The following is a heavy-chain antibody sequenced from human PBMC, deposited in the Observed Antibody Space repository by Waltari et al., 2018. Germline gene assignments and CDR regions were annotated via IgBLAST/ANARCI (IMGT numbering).Heavy chain of an antibody. CDR3: ARGNRISHSYYYYGMDV. J-gene: IGHJ6*02. Sequence: QVQLQQWGAGLLKPSETLSLTCAVYGGSFSGSSWSWTRQPQGKGLEWIGEINHSGSTNYNPSLKSRVTISVDTSKNQFSLKLSSVTAADTAVYYCARGNRISHSYYYYGMDVWGQGTTVTVSS. CDR2: INHSGST. D-gene: IGHD3-10*01. V-gene: IGHV4-34*01. CDR1: GGSFSGSS.